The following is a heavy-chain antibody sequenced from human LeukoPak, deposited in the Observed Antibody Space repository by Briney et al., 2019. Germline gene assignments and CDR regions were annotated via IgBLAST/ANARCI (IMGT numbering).Heavy chain of an antibody. J-gene: IGHJ1*01. CDR2: ISAYNGNT. CDR1: GYTFTSYG. Sequence: GASVKVSCKASGYTFTSYGISWVRQAPGQGLEWMGWISAYNGNTNYAQKLQGRVTMTTDTSTSTAYMELRSLRSDDTAVYYCARVPRGVGYCSSTSCYPVAVTEYFQHWGQGTLVTVSS. V-gene: IGHV1-18*01. D-gene: IGHD2-2*01. CDR3: ARVPRGVGYCSSTSCYPVAVTEYFQH.